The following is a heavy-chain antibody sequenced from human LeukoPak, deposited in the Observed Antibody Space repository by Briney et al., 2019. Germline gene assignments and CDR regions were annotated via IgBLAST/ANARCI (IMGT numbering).Heavy chain of an antibody. D-gene: IGHD4-23*01. J-gene: IGHJ4*02. CDR2: ISYDGSNK. CDR3: AKELDYGGNSPFHY. V-gene: IGHV3-30*18. Sequence: GGSLRLSCTASRFTFSDYGMHWVRQAPGKGREWGALISYDGSNKYYADSVKGRFTISRDNSKNTLYLQMNSLRAEDTAVYYCAKELDYGGNSPFHYWGQGTLVTVSS. CDR1: RFTFSDYG.